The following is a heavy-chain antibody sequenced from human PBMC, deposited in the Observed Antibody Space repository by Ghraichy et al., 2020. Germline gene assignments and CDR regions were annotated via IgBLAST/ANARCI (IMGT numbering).Heavy chain of an antibody. J-gene: IGHJ6*03. D-gene: IGHD6-13*01. CDR2: INHSGST. Sequence: ETLSLTCAVYGGSFSGYYWSWIRQPPGKGLEWIGEINHSGSTNYNPSLKSRVTISVDTSKNQFSLKLSSVTAADTAVYYCARAVISSWYTDYYYYMDVWGKGTTVTVSS. CDR3: ARAVISSWYTDYYYYMDV. CDR1: GGSFSGYY. V-gene: IGHV4-34*01.